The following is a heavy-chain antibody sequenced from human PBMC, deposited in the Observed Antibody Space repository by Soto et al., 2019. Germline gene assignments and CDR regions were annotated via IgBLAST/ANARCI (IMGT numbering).Heavy chain of an antibody. CDR2: FISILGIA. D-gene: IGHD6-13*01. J-gene: IGHJ2*01. V-gene: IGHV1-69*02. Sequence: QVQLVQSGAEVKKPGSSVKVSCKASGGTFSTYTINWVRQAPGQGLEWMGRFISILGIATNAQKFQGRVTLTADKSTSTAYMELSSLRSEDTAVYYCARHQQLAPSYASWYFELWGRGTLVTVSS. CDR1: GGTFSTYT. CDR3: ARHQQLAPSYASWYFEL.